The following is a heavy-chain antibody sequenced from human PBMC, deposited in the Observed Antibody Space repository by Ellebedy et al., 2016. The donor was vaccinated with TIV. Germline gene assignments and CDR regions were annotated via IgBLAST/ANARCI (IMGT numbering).Heavy chain of an antibody. V-gene: IGHV3-23*01. J-gene: IGHJ4*02. CDR1: GFTFSSYA. CDR3: AKGRGGGSDTSAPRYYFDY. Sequence: GESLKISCAASGFTFSSYAMSWVRQDPGKGLEWVSTISSTGSRTYYADSVEGRFIISRDNPKKTLYLQMNSLRAEDTAVYYCAKGRGGGSDTSAPRYYFDYWGLGTLVTVSS. CDR2: ISSTGSRT. D-gene: IGHD3-22*01.